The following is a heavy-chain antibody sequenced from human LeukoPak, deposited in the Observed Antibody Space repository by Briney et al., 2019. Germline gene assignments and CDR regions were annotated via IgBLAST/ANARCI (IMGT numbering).Heavy chain of an antibody. V-gene: IGHV4-59*01. CDR1: GGSISPYY. D-gene: IGHD3-10*01. CDR3: ERGGGSGRGNWFDP. J-gene: IGHJ5*02. CDR2: VYYSGST. Sequence: TASETLSLTCTVSGGSISPYYWSWIRQPPGKGLEWIGYVYYSGSTNYNPSLKSRVTISVDTSKSQFSLKLTSVTAADTAVYYCERGGGSGRGNWFDPWGQGSLVIVSS.